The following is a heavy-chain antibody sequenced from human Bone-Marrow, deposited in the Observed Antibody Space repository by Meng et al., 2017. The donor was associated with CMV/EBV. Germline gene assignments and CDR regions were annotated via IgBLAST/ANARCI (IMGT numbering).Heavy chain of an antibody. CDR1: GGSVSSDAYY. CDR3: ARLPGYCSGSSCYGYGMDV. V-gene: IGHV4-61*08. D-gene: IGHD2-15*01. Sequence: GSLRLSCTVSGGSVSSDAYYWSWIRQPPGRGLEWIGYIYDSGSTNYNPSLRSRVTISVDTSKNQFSLDLSSVTAADTAVYYCARLPGYCSGSSCYGYGMDVWGQGTTVTVSS. CDR2: IYDSGST. J-gene: IGHJ6*02.